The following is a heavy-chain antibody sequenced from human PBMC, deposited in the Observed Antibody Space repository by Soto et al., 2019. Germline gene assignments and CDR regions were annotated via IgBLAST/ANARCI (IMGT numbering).Heavy chain of an antibody. Sequence: NPSETLSLTCTVSGDSISSYYWSWIRQPPGKGLEWIGYIYYSGSTNYNPSLKNRVTITVDTSKNQFSLKLNSVNAADTAVYYCARETYGDYVGYFDPWGQGTLVTVSS. CDR3: ARETYGDYVGYFDP. J-gene: IGHJ5*02. CDR1: GDSISSYY. V-gene: IGHV4-59*12. CDR2: IYYSGST. D-gene: IGHD4-17*01.